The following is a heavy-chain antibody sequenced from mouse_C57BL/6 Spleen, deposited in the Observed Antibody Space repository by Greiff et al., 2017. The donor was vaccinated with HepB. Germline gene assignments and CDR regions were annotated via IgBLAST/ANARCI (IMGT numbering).Heavy chain of an antibody. Sequence: EVKVVESGPELVKPGASVKISCKASGYSFTGYYMHWVKQSSEKSLAWIGEINPSTGGTSYNQKFKGKATITVDKSSSPAYMQLKSLTSEDSAVYYCARGDSRGYCDVWCTGTTVTVSS. V-gene: IGHV1-43*01. CDR1: GYSFTGYY. CDR2: INPSTGGT. CDR3: ARGDSRGYCDV. J-gene: IGHJ1*03.